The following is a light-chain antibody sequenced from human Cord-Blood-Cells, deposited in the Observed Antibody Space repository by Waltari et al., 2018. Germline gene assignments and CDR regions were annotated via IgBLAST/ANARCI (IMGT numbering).Light chain of an antibody. CDR3: SSYTSSSTLV. V-gene: IGLV2-14*01. Sequence: QTALTQPASVSGSPGQSITISCIGTSSDVGGYNHVLWYQQHPGKATKLMVYEVINLPSGVPNRFSGSNPGDTASLTISELQAEDEADYYCSSYTSSSTLVFETGTKVTVL. CDR1: SSDVGGYNH. CDR2: EVI. J-gene: IGLJ1*01.